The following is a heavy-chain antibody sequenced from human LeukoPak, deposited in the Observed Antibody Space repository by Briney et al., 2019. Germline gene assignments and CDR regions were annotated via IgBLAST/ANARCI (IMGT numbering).Heavy chain of an antibody. J-gene: IGHJ6*03. Sequence: GSSVKVSCKASGGTFSSYAISWVRQAPGQGLEWMGGIIPIFGTANYAQKFQGRVTITADESTSTAYMELSSLRSEDTAVYYCARGQDTYRTLVPAAIKDYYYYYMDVWGKGTTVTVSS. CDR3: ARGQDTYRTLVPAAIKDYYYYYMDV. CDR1: GGTFSSYA. CDR2: IIPIFGTA. V-gene: IGHV1-69*01. D-gene: IGHD2-2*02.